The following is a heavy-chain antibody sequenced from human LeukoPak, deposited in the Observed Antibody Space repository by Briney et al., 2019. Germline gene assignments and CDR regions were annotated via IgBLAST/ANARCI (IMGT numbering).Heavy chain of an antibody. CDR1: GFTFSSYG. D-gene: IGHD2-2*01. Sequence: GGSLRLSCAASGFTFSSYGMHWVRQAPGKGLEWAASVRQDGKLKFYADSVKARFSISRDNSKNTVWLQMDSLRGEDTAVYHCVKGGHRGYCSATTCADPFDVWGQGTVVTV. J-gene: IGHJ3*01. CDR3: VKGGHRGYCSATTCADPFDV. V-gene: IGHV3-30*02. CDR2: VRQDGKLK.